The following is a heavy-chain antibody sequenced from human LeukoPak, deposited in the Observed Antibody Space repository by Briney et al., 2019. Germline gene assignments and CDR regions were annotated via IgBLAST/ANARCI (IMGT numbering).Heavy chain of an antibody. V-gene: IGHV4-59*08. D-gene: IGHD2-8*02. CDR3: ASHVLIYYDAYGMGV. CDR2: IYYSGST. Sequence: SETLSLTCTVSGGSISSYYWSWIRQPPGKGLEWIGYIYYSGSTNYNPSLKSRVTISVDTSKNQFSLKLSSVTAADTAVYYCASHVLIYYDAYGMGVWGQGTPVTVSS. J-gene: IGHJ6*02. CDR1: GGSISSYY.